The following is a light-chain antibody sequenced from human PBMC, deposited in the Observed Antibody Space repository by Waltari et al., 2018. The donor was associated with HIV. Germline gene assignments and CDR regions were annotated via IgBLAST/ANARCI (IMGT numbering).Light chain of an antibody. J-gene: IGLJ2*01. Sequence: SYVLTQPPSVSVAPGQTATITCGGVNIGDKLVHWFRQKPGQAPAVVIYYHSPRPSGLPERFSGSNSGNTATLTISRVEAGDEADYYCQVSVVSSDHPTFGGGTKLTVL. CDR1: NIGDKL. CDR2: YHS. CDR3: QVSVVSSDHPT. V-gene: IGLV3-21*04.